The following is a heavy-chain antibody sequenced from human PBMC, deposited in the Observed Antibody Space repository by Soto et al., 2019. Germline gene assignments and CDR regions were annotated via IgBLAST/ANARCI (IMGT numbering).Heavy chain of an antibody. CDR2: ISYDGSNK. J-gene: IGHJ5*02. CDR3: ARGPSLYYDILTGSFDP. D-gene: IGHD3-9*01. Sequence: GGSLRLSCAASGFTFSSYAMHWVRQAPGKGLEWVAVISYDGSNKYYADSVKGRFTISRDNSKNTLYLQMNSLRAEDTAVYYCARGPSLYYDILTGSFDPWGQGTLVTVSS. CDR1: GFTFSSYA. V-gene: IGHV3-30-3*01.